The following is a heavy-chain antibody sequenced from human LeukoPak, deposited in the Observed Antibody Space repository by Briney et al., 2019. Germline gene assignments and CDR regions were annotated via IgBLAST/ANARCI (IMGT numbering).Heavy chain of an antibody. CDR2: ISYDGSNK. V-gene: IGHV3-30*04. J-gene: IGHJ4*02. Sequence: GGSLRLSCAASGFTFSSYAMHWVRQAPGKGLEWVAVISYDGSNKYYADSVKGRFTISRDNSKNTLYLQMNSLRAEDTAVYYCAKDLIVVAPAAAFDYWGQGTLVTVSS. CDR1: GFTFSSYA. CDR3: AKDLIVVAPAAAFDY. D-gene: IGHD2-2*01.